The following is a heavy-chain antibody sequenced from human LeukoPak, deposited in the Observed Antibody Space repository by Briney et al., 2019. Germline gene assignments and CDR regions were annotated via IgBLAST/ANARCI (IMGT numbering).Heavy chain of an antibody. CDR1: GFTFSSYW. Sequence: GGSLRLSCAASGFTFSSYWMHWVRRAPGKGLVWVSRINTDGSITNYAGSVKGRFTISRDNAKNTLYLQMNSLRAEDTAVYYCARSAAGSAFDIWGQGTMVTVSS. V-gene: IGHV3-74*01. J-gene: IGHJ3*02. CDR3: ARSAAGSAFDI. D-gene: IGHD6-13*01. CDR2: INTDGSIT.